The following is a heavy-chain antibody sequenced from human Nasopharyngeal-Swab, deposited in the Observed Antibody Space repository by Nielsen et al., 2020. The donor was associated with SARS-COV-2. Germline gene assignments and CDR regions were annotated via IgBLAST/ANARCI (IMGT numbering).Heavy chain of an antibody. V-gene: IGHV4-34*01. D-gene: IGHD3-10*01. CDR2: INHSGST. J-gene: IGHJ4*02. Sequence: SETLSLTCAVYGGSFSGYYWSWIRQPPGKGLEWIGEINHSGSTKYNPSLKSRVTISVDTSKNQFSLKLSSVTAADTAVYYCARRTMVRGVIPDYWGQGTLVTVSS. CDR3: ARRTMVRGVIPDY. CDR1: GGSFSGYY.